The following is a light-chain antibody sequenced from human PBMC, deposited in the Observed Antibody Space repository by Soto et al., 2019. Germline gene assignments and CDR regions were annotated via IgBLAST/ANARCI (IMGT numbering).Light chain of an antibody. Sequence: DIQMTQSPSFVSASVGDRVTITCRASQGISSWLAWYQHKPGRAPKLLIYAASNLESGVPSRFSGSGSGTDFTLTISSLHPEDFATYYCQQTTSFPLTFGGGTKVEIK. V-gene: IGKV1-12*01. J-gene: IGKJ4*01. CDR2: AAS. CDR3: QQTTSFPLT. CDR1: QGISSW.